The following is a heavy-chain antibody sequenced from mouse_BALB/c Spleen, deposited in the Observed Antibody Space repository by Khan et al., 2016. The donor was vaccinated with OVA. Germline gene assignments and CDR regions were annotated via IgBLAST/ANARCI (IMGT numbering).Heavy chain of an antibody. V-gene: IGHV1-37*01. Sequence: VRLQQSGPELVKPGASVKISCKASGYSFAGYFMNWVKQSHGKSLEWIGRINPYNGDTFYNQKFKGKATLTVDKSSGTAHMELLSQTSEDSAVYYCGRGSYFYYFDYWGQGTTLTVSS. CDR3: GRGSYFYYFDY. J-gene: IGHJ2*01. D-gene: IGHD1-1*01. CDR1: GYSFAGYF. CDR2: INPYNGDT.